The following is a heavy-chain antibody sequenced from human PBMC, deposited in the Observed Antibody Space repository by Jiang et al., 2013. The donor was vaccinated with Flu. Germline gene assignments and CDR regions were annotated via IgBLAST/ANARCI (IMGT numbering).Heavy chain of an antibody. Sequence: TISVDKSKNQFSLKLSSVTAADTAVYYCARAGPYYYYGMDVWGQGTTVTVSS. J-gene: IGHJ6*02. CDR3: ARAGPYYYYGMDV. V-gene: IGHV4-4*02.